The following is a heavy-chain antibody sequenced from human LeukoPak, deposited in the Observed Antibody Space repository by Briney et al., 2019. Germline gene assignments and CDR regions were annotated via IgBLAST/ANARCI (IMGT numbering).Heavy chain of an antibody. CDR3: ARGLAVAGIPY. D-gene: IGHD6-19*01. CDR2: INHSGST. CDR1: GGSFSGYY. J-gene: IGHJ4*02. Sequence: PSETLSLTCAVYGGSFSGYYWSWIRQPPGKGLEWIGEINHSGSTNYNPSLKSRVTISVDASKNQFSLKLSSVTAADTAVYYCARGLAVAGIPYWGQGTLVTVSS. V-gene: IGHV4-34*01.